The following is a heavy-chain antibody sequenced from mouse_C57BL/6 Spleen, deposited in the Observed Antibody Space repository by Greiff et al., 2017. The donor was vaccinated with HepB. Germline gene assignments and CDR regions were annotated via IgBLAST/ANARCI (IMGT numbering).Heavy chain of an antibody. CDR3: TIRGYGSSYGDYFDY. V-gene: IGHV1-15*01. CDR2: IDPETGGT. Sequence: VKLQESGAELVRPGASVTLSCKASGYTFTDYEMHWVKQTPVHGLEWIGAIDPETGGTAYNQKFKGKAILTADKSSSTAYMELRSLTSEDSAVYYCTIRGYGSSYGDYFDYWGQGTTLTVSS. J-gene: IGHJ2*01. D-gene: IGHD1-1*01. CDR1: GYTFTDYE.